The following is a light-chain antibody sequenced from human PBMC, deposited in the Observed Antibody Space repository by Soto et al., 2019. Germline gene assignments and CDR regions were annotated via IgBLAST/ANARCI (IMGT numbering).Light chain of an antibody. Sequence: SQQRPGHSPRRLMYKLSGRDSGVPDGISGSGSGTDSTLKIGSVEAEDIGVDYCQQFSSYPLTFGGGTKVDIK. CDR2: KLS. V-gene: IGKV2-30*01. CDR3: QQFSSYPLT. J-gene: IGKJ4*01.